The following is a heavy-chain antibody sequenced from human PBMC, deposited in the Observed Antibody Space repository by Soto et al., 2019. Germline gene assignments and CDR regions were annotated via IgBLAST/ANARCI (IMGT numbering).Heavy chain of an antibody. D-gene: IGHD2-15*01. CDR1: GGSISGYY. Sequence: PSETLSLTCTVSGGSISGYYWSWFRQAPGKGLEYIGYIYYRGSTNYNPSLKSRVTMSVDTSRNQFSLKVNSVTAADTAVYYCARQKLLPFYYYLDVWGQGTTVT. CDR2: IYYRGST. J-gene: IGHJ6*01. CDR3: ARQKLLPFYYYLDV. V-gene: IGHV4-59*01.